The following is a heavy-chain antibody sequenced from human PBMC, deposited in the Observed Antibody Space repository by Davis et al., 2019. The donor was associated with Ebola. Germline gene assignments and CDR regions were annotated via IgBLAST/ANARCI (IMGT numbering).Heavy chain of an antibody. Sequence: ASAKVSCKASGYTFTSYGISWVRQAPGQGLEWMGWISAYNGNTNYAQKLQGRVTMTTDTSTSTAYMELRSLRSDDTAVYYCARMRYYDFWSGPQKDYGMDVWGKGTTVTVSS. CDR3: ARMRYYDFWSGPQKDYGMDV. V-gene: IGHV1-18*01. CDR2: ISAYNGNT. D-gene: IGHD3-3*01. J-gene: IGHJ6*04. CDR1: GYTFTSYG.